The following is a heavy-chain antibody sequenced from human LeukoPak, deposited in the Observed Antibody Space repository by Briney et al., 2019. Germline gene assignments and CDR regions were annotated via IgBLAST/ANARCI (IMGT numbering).Heavy chain of an antibody. CDR2: IKQDGSEK. Sequence: GSLRLSCADPRFTFSSHWMSTVRQAPGKGLEWVANIKQDGSEKYYVDSVKGRFTITRDNAKNSLYLQMNSLRAEDTAVYYCARDTHPYGYWGQGTLVTVSS. J-gene: IGHJ4*02. CDR1: RFTFSSHW. CDR3: ARDTHPYGY. D-gene: IGHD3-10*01. V-gene: IGHV3-7*01.